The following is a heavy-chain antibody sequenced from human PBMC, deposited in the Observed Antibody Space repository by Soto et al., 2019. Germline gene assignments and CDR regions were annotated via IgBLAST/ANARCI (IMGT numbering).Heavy chain of an antibody. V-gene: IGHV4-30-2*01. Sequence: QLQLQESGSGLVKPSQTLSLTCAVSGGSISSGGYSWSWIRQPPGKGLEWIGYIYHSGSTYYNPARKIRVTISVDRSKNQFSLKLSSVTAADTAVYYCASGLVTNVHYWGQGTLVTVSS. D-gene: IGHD2-21*02. CDR2: IYHSGST. CDR1: GGSISSGGYS. CDR3: ASGLVTNVHY. J-gene: IGHJ4*02.